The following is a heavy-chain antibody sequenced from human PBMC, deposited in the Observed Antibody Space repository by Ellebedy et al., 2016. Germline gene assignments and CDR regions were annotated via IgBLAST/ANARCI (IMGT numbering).Heavy chain of an antibody. CDR2: IYSGGST. J-gene: IGHJ4*02. V-gene: IGHV3-53*01. CDR1: GFTVSSNY. Sequence: GESLKISXAASGFTVSSNYMSWVRQAPGKGLEWVSVIYSGGSTYYADSVKGRFTISRDNSKNTLYLQMNSLRAEDTAVYYCARGSRPRGYSGYELPLYYWGQGTLVTVSS. CDR3: ARGSRPRGYSGYELPLYY. D-gene: IGHD5-12*01.